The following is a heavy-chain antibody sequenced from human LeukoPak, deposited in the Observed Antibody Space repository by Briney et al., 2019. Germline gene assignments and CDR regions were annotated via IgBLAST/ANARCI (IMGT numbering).Heavy chain of an antibody. D-gene: IGHD3-10*01. Sequence: GGSLRLSCAASGFTFSSYSRNWVRQAPGKGLEWVAYISRSSSSKHYADSVKGRFTISRDNAKNSLYLQMSSLRDEDTAVYYCVREDPSEYGSIDYWGQGTLVTVSS. CDR3: VREDPSEYGSIDY. CDR2: ISRSSSSK. V-gene: IGHV3-48*02. CDR1: GFTFSSYS. J-gene: IGHJ4*02.